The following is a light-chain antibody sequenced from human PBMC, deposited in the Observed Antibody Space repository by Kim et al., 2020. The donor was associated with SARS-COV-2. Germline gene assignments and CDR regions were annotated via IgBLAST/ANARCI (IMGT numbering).Light chain of an antibody. V-gene: IGLV3-21*04. J-gene: IGLJ2*01. CDR3: QVWDSSSEHVV. Sequence: SYELTQPPSVSVAPGKTARITCGGNNIGSESVNWYQQKLGQAPLLVIYYDTDRPSGIPERFSGANSGNTATLTISRVEAGDEADYYCQVWDSSSEHVVFGGGTQLTVL. CDR2: YDT. CDR1: NIGSES.